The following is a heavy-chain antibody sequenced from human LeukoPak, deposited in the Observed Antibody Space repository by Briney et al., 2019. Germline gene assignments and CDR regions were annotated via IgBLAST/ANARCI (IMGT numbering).Heavy chain of an antibody. D-gene: IGHD4-17*01. J-gene: IGHJ3*02. CDR3: ARDPHYGDILNDPFKI. Sequence: SETLSLTCTVSGGSISRYYWSRIRQPPGKGLEWIGYINYSGSTKYNPSLKSRVTISVDTSKNQFSLKLSSVTAADTAVYFCARDPHYGDILNDPFKIWGQGTMVTVSS. CDR2: INYSGST. V-gene: IGHV4-59*01. CDR1: GGSISRYY.